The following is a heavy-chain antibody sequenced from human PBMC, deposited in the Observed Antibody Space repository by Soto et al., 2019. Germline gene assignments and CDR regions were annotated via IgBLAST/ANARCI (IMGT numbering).Heavy chain of an antibody. CDR1: GGTFRTSA. D-gene: IGHD1-1*01. CDR2: IMPVFPTP. Sequence: QVQLVQSGAEVKKPGSSVKVSCKTSGGTFRTSAISWVRQAPGQGLEWMGGIMPVFPTPDYAQKFQGRVTITADDYTSTAYMELSSPRAEDKAVYYCARDKDRLQLGCNFYYIMDVWGQGTTVTVSS. V-gene: IGHV1-69*12. J-gene: IGHJ6*01. CDR3: ARDKDRLQLGCNFYYIMDV.